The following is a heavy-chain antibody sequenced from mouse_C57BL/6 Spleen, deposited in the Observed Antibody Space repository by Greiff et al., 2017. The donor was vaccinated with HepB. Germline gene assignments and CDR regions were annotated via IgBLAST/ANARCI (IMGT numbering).Heavy chain of an antibody. D-gene: IGHD1-1*01. CDR3: ARRYGSSYRYYAMDY. V-gene: IGHV5-12*01. J-gene: IGHJ4*01. CDR1: GFTFSDYY. Sequence: EVQLQESGGGLVQPGGSLKLSCAASGFTFSDYYMYWVRQTPEKRLEWVAYISNGGGSTYYPDTVKGRFTISRDNAKNTLYLQMSRLKSEDTAMYYCARRYGSSYRYYAMDYWGQGTSVTVSS. CDR2: ISNGGGST.